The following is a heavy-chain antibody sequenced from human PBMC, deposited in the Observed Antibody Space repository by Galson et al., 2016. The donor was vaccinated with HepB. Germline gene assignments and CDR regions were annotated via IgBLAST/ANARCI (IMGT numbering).Heavy chain of an antibody. CDR3: ARDRSGSYCARLDS. CDR1: GFTFSNYW. V-gene: IGHV3-7*01. CDR2: IKKDGSEK. J-gene: IGHJ4*02. Sequence: SLRLSCAASGFTFSNYWMSWVRQAPGKGLEWVANIKKDGSEKYYVDSVKGRFTISRDNAKNSLYLQMISLRAEDTAVYYCARDRSGSYCARLDSWGQGTLATVSS. D-gene: IGHD1-26*01.